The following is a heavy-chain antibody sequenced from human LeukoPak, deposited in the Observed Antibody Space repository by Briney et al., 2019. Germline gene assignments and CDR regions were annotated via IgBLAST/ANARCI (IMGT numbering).Heavy chain of an antibody. CDR2: INHSGST. V-gene: IGHV4-34*01. D-gene: IGHD6-19*01. CDR3: ARYDSSGWSEIDY. Sequence: SETLSLTCAVYGGSFSGYYWSWIRQPPGKGLEWIGEINHSGSTSYNPSLKSRVTISVDTSKNQFSLKLSSVTAADTAVYYCARYDSSGWSEIDYWGQGTLVTVSS. J-gene: IGHJ4*02. CDR1: GGSFSGYY.